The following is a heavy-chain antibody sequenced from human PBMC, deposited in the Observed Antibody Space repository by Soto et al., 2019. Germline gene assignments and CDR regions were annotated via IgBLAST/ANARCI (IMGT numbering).Heavy chain of an antibody. J-gene: IGHJ1*01. Sequence: GASVKVSCKASGYTFTGYYMHWVRQAPGQGLEWMGWINPNSGGTNYAQKFQGRVTITRDTSISTAYMELSRLRSDDTAVYYCARPNCGGDCYSDEYFQHWGQGTLVTVSS. D-gene: IGHD2-21*02. CDR2: INPNSGGT. V-gene: IGHV1-2*02. CDR1: GYTFTGYY. CDR3: ARPNCGGDCYSDEYFQH.